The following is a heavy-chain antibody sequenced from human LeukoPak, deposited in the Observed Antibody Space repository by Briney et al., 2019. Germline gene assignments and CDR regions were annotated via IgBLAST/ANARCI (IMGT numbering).Heavy chain of an antibody. V-gene: IGHV1-2*02. CDR3: ARASYYYDSSGYPGYYFDY. CDR2: INPNSGGT. D-gene: IGHD3-22*01. J-gene: IGHJ4*02. Sequence: EASVKVSCKASGYTFTDYYIHWVRQAPGQGLEWMGWINPNSGGTDYAQKFQGRVTMTRDTSISTAYMELSRLRSDDTAVYYCARASYYYDSSGYPGYYFDYWGQGTLVTVSS. CDR1: GYTFTDYY.